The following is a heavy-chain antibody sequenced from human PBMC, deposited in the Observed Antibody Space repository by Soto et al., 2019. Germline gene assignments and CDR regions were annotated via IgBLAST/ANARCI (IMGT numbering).Heavy chain of an antibody. Sequence: GGSLRLSCAASGFTFSRYWMHWVRQAPGEGLVWVSAISPSASDTLYADSVKGRFTISRDNSQNTLFLQMTSLRADDTAVYYCAKGGYTFAYEWGQGALVTVSS. CDR2: ISPSASDT. V-gene: IGHV3-23*01. CDR3: AKGGYTFAYE. CDR1: GFTFSRYW. J-gene: IGHJ4*02. D-gene: IGHD5-18*01.